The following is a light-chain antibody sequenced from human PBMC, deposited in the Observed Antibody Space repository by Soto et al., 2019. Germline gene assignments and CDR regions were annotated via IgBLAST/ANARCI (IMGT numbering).Light chain of an antibody. CDR3: QQRSNWPVT. CDR1: QSVSSY. V-gene: IGKV3-11*01. CDR2: DAS. J-gene: IGKJ1*01. Sequence: EIVLTQSPGTLSLSPGERATLSCRASQSVSSYSAWYQQKPGQAPRLLIYDASTRATGISARFSGSGSGTDFTLTISSLEPEDFAVYYCQQRSNWPVTFGQGTKV.